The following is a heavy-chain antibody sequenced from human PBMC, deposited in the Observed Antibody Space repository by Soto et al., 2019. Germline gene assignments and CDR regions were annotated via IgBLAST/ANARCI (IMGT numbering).Heavy chain of an antibody. D-gene: IGHD2-15*01. V-gene: IGHV4-31*03. CDR2: IYYSGST. CDR3: ARGRYCSGGSCYPGWFDP. J-gene: IGHJ5*02. Sequence: SETLSLTCTVSGGSISSGGYYWSWIRQHPGKGLEWIGYIYYSGSTYYNPSLKSRVTISVDTSKNQFSLKLSSVTAADTAVYYCARGRYCSGGSCYPGWFDPWGQGTLVTVSS. CDR1: GGSISSGGYY.